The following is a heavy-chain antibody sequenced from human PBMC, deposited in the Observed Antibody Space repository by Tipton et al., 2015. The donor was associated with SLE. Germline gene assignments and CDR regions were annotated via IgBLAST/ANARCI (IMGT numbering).Heavy chain of an antibody. Sequence: TLSLTCTVSGGSVSSGSYYWSWIRQPAGKGLEWIGRIYTSGSTNYNPSLKSRVTISVDTSKNQFSLKLSSVTAADTAVYYCARERQGYGSEPFFDYWGQGTLVTVSS. CDR1: GGSVSSGSYY. J-gene: IGHJ4*02. V-gene: IGHV4-61*02. CDR3: ARERQGYGSEPFFDY. CDR2: IYTSGST. D-gene: IGHD3-10*01.